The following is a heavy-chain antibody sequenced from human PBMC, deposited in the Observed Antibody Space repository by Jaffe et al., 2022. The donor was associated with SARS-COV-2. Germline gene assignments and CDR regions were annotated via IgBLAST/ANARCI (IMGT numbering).Heavy chain of an antibody. V-gene: IGHV3-49*04. CDR1: GFTFGDYA. D-gene: IGHD3-9*01. J-gene: IGHJ4*02. Sequence: EVQLVESGGGLVQPGRSLRLSCTASGFTFGDYAMSWVRQAPGKGLEWVGFIRSKAYGGTTEYAASVKGRFTISRDDSKSIAYLQMNSLKTEDTAVYYCTSQPIILTLHYFDYWGQGTLVTVSS. CDR3: TSQPIILTLHYFDY. CDR2: IRSKAYGGTT.